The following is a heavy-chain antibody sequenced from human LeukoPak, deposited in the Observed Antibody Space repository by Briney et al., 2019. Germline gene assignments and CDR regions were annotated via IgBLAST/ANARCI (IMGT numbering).Heavy chain of an antibody. D-gene: IGHD1-26*01. CDR3: ARDLREADIFEY. CDR2: ISGSGGST. J-gene: IGHJ4*02. V-gene: IGHV3-23*01. CDR1: GFIFSSYA. Sequence: GGSLRLSCAASGFIFSSYAMSWVRQAPGKGLEWVSTISGSGGSTYYADSVKGRFTISRDNSKNTVYLQMNSLRAEDTAVYYCARDLREADIFEYWGQGIVVTVSS.